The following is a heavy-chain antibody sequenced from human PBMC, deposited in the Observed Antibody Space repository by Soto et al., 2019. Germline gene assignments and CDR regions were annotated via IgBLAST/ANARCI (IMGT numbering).Heavy chain of an antibody. V-gene: IGHV1-69*13. CDR2: IIPIFGTA. Sequence: SVKVSCKASGGTFSSYAISWVRQAPGQGLEWMGGIIPIFGTANYAQKFQGRVTITADESTSTAYMELSSLRSEDTAVYYCARGPRYYGSGSAIYYYYGMDVWGQGTTVTVSS. CDR3: ARGPRYYGSGSAIYYYYGMDV. D-gene: IGHD3-10*01. J-gene: IGHJ6*02. CDR1: GGTFSSYA.